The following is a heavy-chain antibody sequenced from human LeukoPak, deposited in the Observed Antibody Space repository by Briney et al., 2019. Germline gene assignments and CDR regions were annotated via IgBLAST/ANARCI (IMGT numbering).Heavy chain of an antibody. J-gene: IGHJ4*02. CDR3: ASSFVVDDFDY. CDR1: GFTVSSNY. D-gene: IGHD2-21*01. Sequence: PGGSLRLSCAAAGFTVSSNYMSWVRQAPGKGLEWVSAIYSGGSTYYADSVKGRFTISRDNSKNTLYLQMNSLRAEDTAVYYCASSFVVDDFDYWGRGTLVAVSS. V-gene: IGHV3-66*01. CDR2: IYSGGST.